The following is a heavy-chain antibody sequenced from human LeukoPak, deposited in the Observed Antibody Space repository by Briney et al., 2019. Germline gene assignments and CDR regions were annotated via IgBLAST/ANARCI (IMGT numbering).Heavy chain of an antibody. V-gene: IGHV3-23*01. Sequence: GGSLRLSCIASGFTFSSYAMSWVRQAPGKGLEWVSAIGGSGVTTHYAGSVKGRFSISRDNSKNTLYLQMNSLRAEDTALYYCAKKVVVGATSPYSDFQDWGQGTLVTVSS. J-gene: IGHJ1*01. CDR3: AKKVVVGATSPYSDFQD. CDR1: GFTFSSYA. D-gene: IGHD1-26*01. CDR2: IGGSGVTT.